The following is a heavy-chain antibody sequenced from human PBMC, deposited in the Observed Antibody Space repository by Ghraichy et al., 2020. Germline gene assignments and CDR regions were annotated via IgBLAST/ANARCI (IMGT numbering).Heavy chain of an antibody. V-gene: IGHV3-13*05. CDR3: ARGPYYYDSSGYYKDWYFDL. CDR1: GFTFSSYD. CDR2: IGTAGDP. Sequence: GESLNISCAASGFTFSSYDMHWVRQATGKGLEWVSAIGTAGDPYYPGSVKGRFTISRENAKNSLYLQMNSLRAGDTAVYYCARGPYYYDSSGYYKDWYFDLWGRGTLVTVSS. J-gene: IGHJ2*01. D-gene: IGHD3-22*01.